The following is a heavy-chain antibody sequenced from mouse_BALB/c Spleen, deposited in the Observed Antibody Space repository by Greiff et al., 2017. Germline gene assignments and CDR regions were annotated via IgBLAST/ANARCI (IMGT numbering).Heavy chain of an antibody. CDR2: IYPGNVNT. D-gene: IGHD2-3*01. CDR1: GYTFTSYY. V-gene: IGHV1S56*01. J-gene: IGHJ2*01. Sequence: QVQLQQSGPELVKPGASVRISCKASGYTFTSYYIHWVKQRPGQGLEWIGLIYPGNVNTKYNEKFKGKATLTADKSSSTAYMQLSSLTSEDSAVYFCAREEDGYSRFDYWGQGTTLTVSS. CDR3: AREEDGYSRFDY.